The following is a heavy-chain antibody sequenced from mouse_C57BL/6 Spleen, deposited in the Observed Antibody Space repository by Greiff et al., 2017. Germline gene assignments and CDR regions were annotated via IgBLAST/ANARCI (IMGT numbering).Heavy chain of an antibody. Sequence: VQLQQSGAELVRPGASVKLSCTASGFNIKDYYMHWVKQRPEQGPEWIGRIDPVDGDTEYAPKFPGKVTMTADTSSNTAYLQLSSLTSEDTGVYYCTYYYGSSYGFAYWGQGTLVTVSA. CDR2: IDPVDGDT. J-gene: IGHJ3*01. D-gene: IGHD1-1*01. CDR1: GFNIKDYY. V-gene: IGHV14-1*01. CDR3: TYYYGSSYGFAY.